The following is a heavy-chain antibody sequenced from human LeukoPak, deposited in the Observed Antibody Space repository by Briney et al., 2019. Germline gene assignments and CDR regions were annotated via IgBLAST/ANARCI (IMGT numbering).Heavy chain of an antibody. J-gene: IGHJ4*02. Sequence: GESLKISCKGSGYTFTRCWIGWVRQMPGKGLEWMGIIYPGDSDTRYSPSFQGQVTISADKSISTAYLQWSSLKASDTAMYYCARMDRSYGDYVDYWGQGTLVTVSS. CDR1: GYTFTRCW. CDR3: ARMDRSYGDYVDY. CDR2: IYPGDSDT. V-gene: IGHV5-51*01. D-gene: IGHD4-17*01.